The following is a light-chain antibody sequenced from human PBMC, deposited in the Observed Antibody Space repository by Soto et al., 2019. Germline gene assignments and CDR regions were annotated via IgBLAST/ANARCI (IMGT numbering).Light chain of an antibody. CDR1: SSDIGGYNY. CDR2: EVS. Sequence: QSVLAQPASVSGSPGQSITISCAGTSSDIGGYNYVSWYQQHPGKAPKVMIYEVSNRPSGVSNRFSGSKSGNTASLTISGLQAEDEADYYCSSYTSRSTLYGFGRGTRSPS. V-gene: IGLV2-14*01. CDR3: SSYTSRSTLYG. J-gene: IGLJ1*01.